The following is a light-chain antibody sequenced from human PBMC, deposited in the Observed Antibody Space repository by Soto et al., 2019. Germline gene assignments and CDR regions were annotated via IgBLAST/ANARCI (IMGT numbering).Light chain of an antibody. CDR2: EVS. Sequence: QSALTQPASVSGSPGQSITISCTGTSSDVGGYNYVSWYQQHPGKAPKLMIYEVSNRPSGVSNRFSGFKSGNTASLTISGLQAEDEADYYCSSYTSSSWVFGGGTKLTVL. V-gene: IGLV2-14*01. CDR1: SSDVGGYNY. CDR3: SSYTSSSWV. J-gene: IGLJ3*02.